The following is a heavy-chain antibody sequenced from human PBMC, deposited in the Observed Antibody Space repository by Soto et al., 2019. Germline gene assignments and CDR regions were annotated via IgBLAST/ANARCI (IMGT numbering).Heavy chain of an antibody. CDR1: GFSFSTYT. Sequence: QVELVESGGGVVQPGRSLRLSCAASGFSFSTYTMYWVRQAPGKGLEWVAGLSNNGLNTDYADSVKGRFTISRDNSMHTLYLQTKSLRVEDTGVYFCAREWRLSVAAPGYWGQGTLVTVSS. V-gene: IGHV3-30-3*01. J-gene: IGHJ4*02. D-gene: IGHD6-19*01. CDR3: AREWRLSVAAPGY. CDR2: LSNNGLNT.